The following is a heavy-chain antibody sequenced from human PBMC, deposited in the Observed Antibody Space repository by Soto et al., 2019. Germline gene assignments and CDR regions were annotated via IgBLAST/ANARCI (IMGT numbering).Heavy chain of an antibody. V-gene: IGHV4-38-2*01. J-gene: IGHJ4*02. D-gene: IGHD1-1*01. CDR2: IYHSGST. CDR3: SINIRPGRPQPFDY. Sequence: RSGYYWGWIRQLPGKRLEWIGSIYHSGSTYYNPSLKSRVTISVDMSKNQFSLKLSSVTAADTAVYFFSINIRPGRPQPFDYWSQGTL. CDR1: RSGYY.